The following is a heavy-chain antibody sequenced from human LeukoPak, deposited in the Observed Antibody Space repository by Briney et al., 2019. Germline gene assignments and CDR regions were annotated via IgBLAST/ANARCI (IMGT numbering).Heavy chain of an antibody. Sequence: GGSLRLSCAASGFTFSSYSMNWVRQAPGKGLEWVSYISSGSRTIYYADSVKGRYTMSRDNAKNSLYLQMNSLRAEDTAVYYCARESISGHRDFDYWGQGALVTVSS. CDR1: GFTFSSYS. D-gene: IGHD1-26*01. CDR3: ARESISGHRDFDY. J-gene: IGHJ4*02. V-gene: IGHV3-48*01. CDR2: ISSGSRTI.